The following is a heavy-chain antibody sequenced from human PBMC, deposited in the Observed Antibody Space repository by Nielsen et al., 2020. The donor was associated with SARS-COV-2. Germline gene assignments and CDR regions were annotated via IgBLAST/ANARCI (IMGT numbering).Heavy chain of an antibody. D-gene: IGHD5-24*01. J-gene: IGHJ6*01. V-gene: IGHV1-24*01. CDR1: GYTLTELS. CDR3: ATGLSRDYYYYGLDV. Sequence: ASAKVSCKVSGYTLTELSMHWVRQAPGKGLEWMGGFDPEDGETIYAQKFQGRITMTEDTSTDTAYMELSSLRAEDTAVYYCATGLSRDYYYYGLDVWGQGTTVTVSS. CDR2: FDPEDGET.